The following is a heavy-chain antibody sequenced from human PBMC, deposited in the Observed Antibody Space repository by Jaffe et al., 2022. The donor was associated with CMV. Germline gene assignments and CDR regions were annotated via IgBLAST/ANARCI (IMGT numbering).Heavy chain of an antibody. CDR2: IKQDGSEK. V-gene: IGHV3-7*03. D-gene: IGHD6-19*01. CDR3: ARSAGTYYYYYYMDV. Sequence: EVQLVESGGGLVQPGGSLRLSCAASGFTFSSYWMSWVRQAPGKGLEWVANIKQDGSEKYYVDSVKGRFTISRDNAKNSLYLQMNSLRAEDTAVYYCARSAGTYYYYYYMDVWGKGTTVTVSS. CDR1: GFTFSSYW. J-gene: IGHJ6*03.